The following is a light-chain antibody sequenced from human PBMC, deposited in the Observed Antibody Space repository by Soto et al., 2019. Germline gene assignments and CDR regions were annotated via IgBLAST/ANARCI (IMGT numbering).Light chain of an antibody. CDR1: SGHSNYA. J-gene: IGLJ3*02. Sequence: QLVLTQSPSASASLGASVKLTCTLSSGHSNYALAWHQLQPEKGPRYLMKLNSDGSHSKGDGIPDRFSGSSSGAERYLTISSLQSEDEADYYCQTWATGIPVFGGGTKLTVL. CDR3: QTWATGIPV. CDR2: LNSDGSH. V-gene: IGLV4-69*01.